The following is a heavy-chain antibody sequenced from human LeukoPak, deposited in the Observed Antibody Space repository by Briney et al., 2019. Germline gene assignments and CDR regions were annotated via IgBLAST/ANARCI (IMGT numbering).Heavy chain of an antibody. Sequence: PGGSLRLSCAASGFTVSNNYMNWVRQALGGGLEWVSLIYSGGEIHYADSVKGRFTITRDSSKNTLYLQMNILRAEDTAVYYCARDPPAVRTNTYAWGQGTLVTVSS. CDR3: ARDPPAVRTNTYA. J-gene: IGHJ5*02. CDR2: IYSGGEI. D-gene: IGHD4/OR15-4a*01. V-gene: IGHV3-66*01. CDR1: GFTVSNNY.